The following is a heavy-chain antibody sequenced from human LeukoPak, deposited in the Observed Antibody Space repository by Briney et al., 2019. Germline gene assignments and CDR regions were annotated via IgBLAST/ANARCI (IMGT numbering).Heavy chain of an antibody. CDR1: GYTFTSCG. V-gene: IGHV1-18*01. CDR2: ISAYNGNT. J-gene: IGHJ4*02. D-gene: IGHD2-2*01. CDR3: ARGVFDIVVVPAASPFDY. Sequence: ASVKVSCKASGYTFTSCGISWVRQAPGQGLEWMGWISAYNGNTNYAQKLQGRVTMTTDTSTSTAYMELRSLRSDDTAVCYCARGVFDIVVVPAASPFDYWGQGTLVTVSS.